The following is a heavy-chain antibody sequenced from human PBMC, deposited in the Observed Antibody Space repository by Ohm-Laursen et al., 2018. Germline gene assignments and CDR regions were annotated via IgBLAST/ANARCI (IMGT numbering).Heavy chain of an antibody. D-gene: IGHD2-2*01. J-gene: IGHJ5*02. CDR1: GFSFSADW. CDR3: ARDHPAAGLILDT. Sequence: GSLRLSCTASGFSFSADWMYWVRQAPGKGLEWVANIKQDGSEKHYVDSVKGRFTISRDNTKNSLYLQMNDLRAEDTSVYYCARDHPAAGLILDTWGQGTLVTVSS. V-gene: IGHV3-7*01. CDR2: IKQDGSEK.